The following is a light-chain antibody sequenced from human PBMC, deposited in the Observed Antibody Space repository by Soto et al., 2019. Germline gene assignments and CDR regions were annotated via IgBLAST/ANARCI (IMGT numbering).Light chain of an antibody. V-gene: IGKV3-20*01. CDR1: QTVSNTY. CDR3: QQFRGLWT. J-gene: IGKJ1*01. CDR2: GAS. Sequence: EIVLTQSPGTLSLSPGERATLSCRASQTVSNTYLARYQQKPGQAPRLLIYGASSRATGIPDRFSGSGSGTDFTLTISRLEPEDFAVYYCQQFRGLWTFGPGTKVEIK.